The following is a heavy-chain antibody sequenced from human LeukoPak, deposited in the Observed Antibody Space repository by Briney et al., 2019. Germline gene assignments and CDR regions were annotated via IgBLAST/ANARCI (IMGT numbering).Heavy chain of an antibody. CDR2: IWYDGSNE. CDR3: ARDSRYCSSTSCHYYFDY. V-gene: IGHV3-33*01. CDR1: GFTFSSYG. D-gene: IGHD2-2*01. J-gene: IGHJ4*02. Sequence: GGSLRLSCAASGFTFSSYGMHWIRQSPGKGLEWVAVIWYDGSNEYYADSVKGRFTISRDNSKNTLYLQMNSLRAEDTAVYYCARDSRYCSSTSCHYYFDYWGQGTLVTVSS.